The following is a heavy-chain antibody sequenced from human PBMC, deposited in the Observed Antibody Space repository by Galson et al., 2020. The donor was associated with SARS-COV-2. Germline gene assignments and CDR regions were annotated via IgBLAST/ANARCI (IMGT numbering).Heavy chain of an antibody. V-gene: IGHV3-53*01. J-gene: IGHJ3*02. D-gene: IGHD2-15*01. CDR1: GFSVSNYY. CDR2: IYTGGSA. Sequence: GESLKISCAASGFSVSNYYISWVRQAPGKGLEWVSVIYTGGSAYYADSVKGRFTISRDNSESTVYLQMNSLRAGDTAKYYCARDRRDYWYDAFDIWGHGTTVTVSS. CDR3: ARDRRDYWYDAFDI.